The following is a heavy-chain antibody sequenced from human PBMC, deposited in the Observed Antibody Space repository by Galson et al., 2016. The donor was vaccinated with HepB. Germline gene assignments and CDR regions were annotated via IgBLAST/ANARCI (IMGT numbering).Heavy chain of an antibody. CDR2: SGGST. D-gene: IGHD6-6*01. J-gene: IGHJ5*02. Sequence: SGGSTFYADSVKGRFTISRDNSKNTLHLQMNSLRAADTAVYYCVRYNSRSSTGEWFDPWGQGTLVTVPS. V-gene: IGHV3-53*01. CDR3: VRYNSRSSTGEWFDP.